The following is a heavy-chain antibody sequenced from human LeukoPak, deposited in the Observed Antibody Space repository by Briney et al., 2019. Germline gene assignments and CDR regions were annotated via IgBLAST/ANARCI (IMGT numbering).Heavy chain of an antibody. J-gene: IGHJ4*02. CDR2: INHSGGT. D-gene: IGHD3-22*01. CDR1: CGSICGNY. CDR3: ARAASYFSYYYDSSGYYGY. Sequence: PSGTLPLISSDYCGSICGNYWSWFVHHPPRGVVGCGGINHSGGTNYKPSLKSRVHISVDTSKNQFSLKLSSVTAADTAVSYCARAASYFSYYYDSSGYYGYWGQGTLVTVSS. V-gene: IGHV4-34*01.